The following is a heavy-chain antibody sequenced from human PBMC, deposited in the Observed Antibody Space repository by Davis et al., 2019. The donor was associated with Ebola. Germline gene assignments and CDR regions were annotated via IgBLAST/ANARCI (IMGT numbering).Heavy chain of an antibody. Sequence: AASVKVSCKASGYTFTSYAMHWVRQAPGQRLEWMGWINAGNGNTKYSQKFQGRVTITRDTSASTAYMELSSLRSEDTAVYYCARGSSLRYFAKTSYYFDYWGQGTLVTVSS. CDR2: INAGNGNT. CDR1: GYTFTSYA. V-gene: IGHV1-3*01. CDR3: ARGSSLRYFAKTSYYFDY. D-gene: IGHD3-9*01. J-gene: IGHJ4*02.